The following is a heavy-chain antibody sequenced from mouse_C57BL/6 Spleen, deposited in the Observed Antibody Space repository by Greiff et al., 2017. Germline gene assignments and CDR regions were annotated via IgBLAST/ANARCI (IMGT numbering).Heavy chain of an antibody. Sequence: VQLQQSGPELVKPGASVKLSCTASGFTFTSYDINWVKQRPGQGLEWIGWIYPRDGSTKYTEKFKGKATLTVDTSTSTAYLELRSLTSEDTAVYFCARDWAYAMDYWGKGTSVTVSS. CDR2: IYPRDGST. D-gene: IGHD4-1*01. CDR1: GFTFTSYD. CDR3: ARDWAYAMDY. V-gene: IGHV1-85*01. J-gene: IGHJ4*01.